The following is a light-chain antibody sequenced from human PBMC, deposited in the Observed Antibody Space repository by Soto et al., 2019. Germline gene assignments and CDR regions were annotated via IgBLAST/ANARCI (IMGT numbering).Light chain of an antibody. Sequence: VLTQPPSVSAAPGQKVTISCSGSSSNIGNNYVSWYQQLPGTAPKLLIYDNNKRPSGIPDRFSGSKSGTSATLGITGLQTGDEADYYCGTWDSSLSAGFYVFGTGTKVTVL. CDR3: GTWDSSLSAGFYV. V-gene: IGLV1-51*01. CDR2: DNN. J-gene: IGLJ1*01. CDR1: SSNIGNNY.